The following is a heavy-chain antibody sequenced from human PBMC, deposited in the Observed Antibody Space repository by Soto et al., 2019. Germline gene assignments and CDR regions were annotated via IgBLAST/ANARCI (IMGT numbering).Heavy chain of an antibody. CDR1: AGSVSTDNYY. Sequence: QVQLQESGPGLVKPSETLSLTCSVSAGSVSTDNYYWSWIRQPPGKGLEWIGYIYYSGSSNYNPSVNSRVTLSIDTSKNQFSLKLSSVTAADTAVYYCARLLRATTVPPRAWFDPWGQGTLVTVSS. V-gene: IGHV4-61*01. D-gene: IGHD4-17*01. J-gene: IGHJ5*02. CDR2: IYYSGSS. CDR3: ARLLRATTVPPRAWFDP.